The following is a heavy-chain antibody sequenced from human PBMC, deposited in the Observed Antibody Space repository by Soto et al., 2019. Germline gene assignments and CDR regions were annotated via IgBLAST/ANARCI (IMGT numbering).Heavy chain of an antibody. D-gene: IGHD1-26*01. CDR2: IYYSGST. CDR1: GGSISSGGYY. CDR3: ASTFRWELHNFDY. V-gene: IGHV4-31*03. J-gene: IGHJ4*02. Sequence: LSLTCTVSGGSISSGGYYRSWIRQHPGKGLEWIGYIYYSGSTYYNPSLKSRVTISVDTSRNQFSLKLSSVTAADTAVYYCASTFRWELHNFDYWGQGTLVTVSS.